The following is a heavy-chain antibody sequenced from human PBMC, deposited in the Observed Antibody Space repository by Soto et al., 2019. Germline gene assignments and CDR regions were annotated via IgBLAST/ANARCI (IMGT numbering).Heavy chain of an antibody. CDR3: ARRHSSGYYFYY. CDR2: IIPIFGTA. V-gene: IGHV1-69*13. D-gene: IGHD3-22*01. CDR1: GGTFSSYA. J-gene: IGHJ4*02. Sequence: SVKVSCKASGGTFSSYAISWVRQAPGQGLEWMGGIIPIFGTANYAQKFQGRVTITADESTSTAYMELSSLRSEDTAVYYCARRHSSGYYFYYWGQGTLVTVSS.